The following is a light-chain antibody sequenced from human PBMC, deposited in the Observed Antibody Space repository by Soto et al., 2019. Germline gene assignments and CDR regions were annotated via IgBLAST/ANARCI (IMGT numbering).Light chain of an antibody. CDR2: WGS. J-gene: IGKJ2*01. V-gene: IGKV2-28*01. Sequence: DIVMTQSPLSLSVTPGEPASISCRSSQSLVHRNGNDFFDWYLQKPGQSPQLLIYWGSNRASGVPDRFSGSGSGTDFTLRITRVEAEDVGVYYCMQALQTPYTFGQGTKLEIK. CDR1: QSLVHRNGNDF. CDR3: MQALQTPYT.